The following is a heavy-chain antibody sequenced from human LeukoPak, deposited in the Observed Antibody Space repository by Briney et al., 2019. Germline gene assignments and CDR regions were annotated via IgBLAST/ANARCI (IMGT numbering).Heavy chain of an antibody. V-gene: IGHV3-48*04. CDR3: ARDQVVVVPAIPPHDAFDI. CDR2: ISSSSSTI. J-gene: IGHJ3*02. D-gene: IGHD2-2*01. CDR1: GFTFSSYS. Sequence: GGSLRLSCAASGFTFSSYSMNWVRQAPGKGLEWVSYISSSSSTIYYADSVKGRFTISRDNAKNSLYLQMNSLRAEDTAVYYCARDQVVVVPAIPPHDAFDIWGQGTMVTVSS.